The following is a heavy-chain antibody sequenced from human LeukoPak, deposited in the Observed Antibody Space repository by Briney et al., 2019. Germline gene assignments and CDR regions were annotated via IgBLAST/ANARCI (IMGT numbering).Heavy chain of an antibody. D-gene: IGHD4-23*01. CDR1: GFTFSSYA. CDR2: ISYDGSNK. J-gene: IGHJ4*02. Sequence: GGSLRLSCAASGFTFSSYAMSWVRQAPGKGLEWVAVISYDGSNKYYADSVKGRFTISRDNSKNTLYLQMNSLRAGDTAVYYCARDGTTTVVTPVDYWGQGTLVTVSS. CDR3: ARDGTTTVVTPVDY. V-gene: IGHV3-30-3*01.